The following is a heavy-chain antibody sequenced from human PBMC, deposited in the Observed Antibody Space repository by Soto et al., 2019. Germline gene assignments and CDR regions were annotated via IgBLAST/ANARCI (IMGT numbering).Heavy chain of an antibody. D-gene: IGHD3-9*01. CDR2: IYYSGST. CDR1: GGSISSYY. V-gene: IGHV4-59*01. Sequence: SETMSLTCTVSGGSISSYYWSWIRQPPGKGLEWIGYIYYSGSTNYNPSLKSRVTISVDTSKNQFSLKLSSVTAADTAVYYCARGRYYDILTEYYYYYYMDVWGEGTTVTGSS. J-gene: IGHJ6*03. CDR3: ARGRYYDILTEYYYYYYMDV.